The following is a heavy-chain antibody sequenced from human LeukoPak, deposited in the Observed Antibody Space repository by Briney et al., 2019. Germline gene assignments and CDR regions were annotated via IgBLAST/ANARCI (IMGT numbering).Heavy chain of an antibody. Sequence: SQTLSLTCAISGDSVSSNSVGWHWIRQSPSRGLEWLGRTYYRSKWSNDYALSVKSRLTFNPDTSKNQFSLQLNSVTPDDTAVYYCARSYKYGYDFWGQGTLVTVPS. CDR2: TYYRSKWSN. J-gene: IGHJ4*02. V-gene: IGHV6-1*01. CDR1: GDSVSSNSVG. D-gene: IGHD5-24*01. CDR3: ARSYKYGYDF.